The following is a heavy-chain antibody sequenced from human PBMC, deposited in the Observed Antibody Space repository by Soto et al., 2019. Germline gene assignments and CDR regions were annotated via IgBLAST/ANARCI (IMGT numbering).Heavy chain of an antibody. CDR3: ARDSEAAAGSPNFDY. Sequence: ASVKVSCKASGYTFTSYGISWVRQAPEQGLEWMGWISAYNGNTNYAQKLQGRVTMTTDTSTSTAYMELRSLRSDDTAVYYCARDSEAAAGSPNFDYWGQGTLVTVSS. CDR2: ISAYNGNT. CDR1: GYTFTSYG. V-gene: IGHV1-18*01. J-gene: IGHJ4*02. D-gene: IGHD6-13*01.